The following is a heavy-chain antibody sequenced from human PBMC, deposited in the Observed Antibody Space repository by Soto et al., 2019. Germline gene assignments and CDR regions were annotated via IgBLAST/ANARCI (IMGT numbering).Heavy chain of an antibody. Sequence: GGSLRLSCSASGFTFSSYAMHWVRQAPGKGLEYVSAISSNGGSTYYADSVKGGFTISRDNSKNTLYLQMSSLRAEDTAVYYCVKGSSSIAASFDYWGQGTLVTVSS. CDR2: ISSNGGST. CDR3: VKGSSSIAASFDY. V-gene: IGHV3-64D*08. CDR1: GFTFSSYA. J-gene: IGHJ4*02. D-gene: IGHD6-13*01.